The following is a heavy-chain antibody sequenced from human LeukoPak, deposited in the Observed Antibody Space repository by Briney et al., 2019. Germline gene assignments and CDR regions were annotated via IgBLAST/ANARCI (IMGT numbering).Heavy chain of an antibody. D-gene: IGHD5-18*01. CDR2: IIDSGGST. Sequence: PGESLQISCAASGFTFRNYAMTWVRQAPGKGLEWVSGIIDSGGSTNYADSVKGRFSISRDNSKNTLFLQMNSLRAEDTGVYYCAKGRGGGWYSYVDYGGQGTLGTVSS. CDR3: AKGRGGGWYSYVDY. V-gene: IGHV3-23*01. J-gene: IGHJ4*02. CDR1: GFTFRNYA.